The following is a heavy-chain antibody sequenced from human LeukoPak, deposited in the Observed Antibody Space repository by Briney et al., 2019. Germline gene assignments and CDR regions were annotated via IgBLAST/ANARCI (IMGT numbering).Heavy chain of an antibody. V-gene: IGHV4-39*07. J-gene: IGHJ6*03. CDR2: IYYSGST. D-gene: IGHD3-10*01. Sequence: SETLSLTCTVSGGSISSSSYYWGWIRQPPGKGLEWIGSIYYSGSTYYNPSLKSRVTISVDTSKNQFSLKLSSVTAADTAVYYCARVYGSGSRLYYYYMDVWGKGTTVTVSS. CDR1: GGSISSSSYY. CDR3: ARVYGSGSRLYYYYMDV.